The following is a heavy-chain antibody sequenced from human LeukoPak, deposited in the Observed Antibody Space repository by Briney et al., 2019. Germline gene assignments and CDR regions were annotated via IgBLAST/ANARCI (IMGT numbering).Heavy chain of an antibody. CDR1: GFTFSSYA. CDR3: VRGGGLDV. D-gene: IGHD3-16*01. Sequence: QPGGSLRLSCAASGFTFSSYAMHWVRQAPGKGLEWVASINHNGNVNYYVDSVKGRFTISRDNAKNSLYLQMSNLRAEDTAVYFCVRGGGLDVWGQGATVTVSS. CDR2: INHNGNVN. J-gene: IGHJ6*02. V-gene: IGHV3-7*03.